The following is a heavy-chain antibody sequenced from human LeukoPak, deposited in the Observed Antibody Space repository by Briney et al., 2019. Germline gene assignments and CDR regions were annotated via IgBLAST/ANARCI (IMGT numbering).Heavy chain of an antibody. Sequence: SETLSLTCAVYGGSFSGYYWGWIRQPPGKGLEWIGNIYYSGSTYYNPSLKSRVTISVDTSKNQFSLKLSSVTAADTAVYYCARVVMVYDSSNYYSRYFQHWGQGTLVTVSS. CDR2: IYYSGST. V-gene: IGHV4-34*01. D-gene: IGHD3-22*01. CDR1: GGSFSGYY. CDR3: ARVVMVYDSSNYYSRYFQH. J-gene: IGHJ1*01.